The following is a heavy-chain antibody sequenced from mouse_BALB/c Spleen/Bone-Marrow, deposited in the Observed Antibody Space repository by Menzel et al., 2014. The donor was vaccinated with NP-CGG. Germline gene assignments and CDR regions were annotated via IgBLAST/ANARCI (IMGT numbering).Heavy chain of an antibody. D-gene: IGHD2-1*01. CDR2: ISYSGST. J-gene: IGHJ2*01. CDR3: ARWNGNYYFDY. CDR1: GYSIXSDYA. V-gene: IGHV3-2*02. Sequence: EVKLMESGPGLVKPSQSLSLTCTVTGYSIXSDYAWNWIRQFPGNKLEWMGYISYSGSTSYNPSLKSRISITRDTSKNQFFLQLNSVTTEDTATYYCARWNGNYYFDYWGQGTTLTVSS.